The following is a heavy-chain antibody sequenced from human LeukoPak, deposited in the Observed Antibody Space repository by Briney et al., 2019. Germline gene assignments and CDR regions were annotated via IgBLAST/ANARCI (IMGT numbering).Heavy chain of an antibody. Sequence: MSSETLSLTCTVSGGSISSGSYYWSWIRQPAGKGLEWIGRIYTSGSTNYNPSLKSRVTISVDTSKNQFSLKLSSVTAADTALYYCARGSAGLRDDAFDIWGQGTMVTVSS. CDR1: GGSISSGSYY. CDR2: IYTSGST. J-gene: IGHJ3*02. D-gene: IGHD5-24*01. CDR3: ARGSAGLRDDAFDI. V-gene: IGHV4-61*02.